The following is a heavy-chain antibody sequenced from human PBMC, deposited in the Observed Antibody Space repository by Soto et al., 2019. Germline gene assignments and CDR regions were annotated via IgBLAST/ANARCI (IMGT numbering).Heavy chain of an antibody. Sequence: QVQLVQSGAEEKKPGASVKVSCKASGYTFTSYVMHWVRQAPGQRLEWMGWINAGNGNTKYSQKFQGRVTITRDTSASTAYMELSSLRSEDTAVYYCASEPIAAAAVYGMDVWGQGTTVTVSS. CDR3: ASEPIAAAAVYGMDV. J-gene: IGHJ6*02. CDR1: GYTFTSYV. V-gene: IGHV1-3*05. D-gene: IGHD6-13*01. CDR2: INAGNGNT.